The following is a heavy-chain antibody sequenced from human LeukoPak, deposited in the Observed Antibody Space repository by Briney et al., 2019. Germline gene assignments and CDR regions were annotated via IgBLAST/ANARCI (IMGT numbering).Heavy chain of an antibody. V-gene: IGHV1-2*02. CDR2: INPNSGGT. CDR3: ARGTVTTVFYKSRTLTYGMDV. CDR1: GYTFTGYY. D-gene: IGHD4-11*01. Sequence: GASVKVSCKASGYTFTGYYIHWVRQAPGQGLEWMGWINPNSGGTNYAQKFQGRVTMTRDTSISTAYMELSRLRSDDTAVYYCARGTVTTVFYKSRTLTYGMDVWGQGTTVTVSS. J-gene: IGHJ6*02.